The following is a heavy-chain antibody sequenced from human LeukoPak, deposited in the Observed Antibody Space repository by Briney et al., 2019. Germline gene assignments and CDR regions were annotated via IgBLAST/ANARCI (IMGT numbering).Heavy chain of an antibody. Sequence: SETLSLTCTVSGGSISSYYWSWIRQPPGKGLEWIGEINHSGSTNYNPSLKSRVTISVDTSKNQFSLKLSSVTAADTAVYYCVRRKSYDSSGSPGKASYYFDYWGQGTLVTVSS. CDR2: INHSGST. D-gene: IGHD3-22*01. J-gene: IGHJ4*02. CDR1: GGSISSYY. CDR3: VRRKSYDSSGSPGKASYYFDY. V-gene: IGHV4-34*01.